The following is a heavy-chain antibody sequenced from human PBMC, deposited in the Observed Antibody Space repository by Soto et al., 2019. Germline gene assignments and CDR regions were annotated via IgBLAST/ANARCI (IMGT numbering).Heavy chain of an antibody. CDR3: ARARVTTHYYYGMDV. CDR2: INHSGST. V-gene: IGHV4-34*01. CDR1: GGSFSGYY. D-gene: IGHD4-4*01. Sequence: PSETLSLTCAVYGGSFSGYYWSWIRQPPGKGLEWIGEINHSGSTNYNPSLKSRVTISVDTSKNQFSLKLSSVTAADTAVYYCARARVTTHYYYGMDVWGQGTTVTVSS. J-gene: IGHJ6*02.